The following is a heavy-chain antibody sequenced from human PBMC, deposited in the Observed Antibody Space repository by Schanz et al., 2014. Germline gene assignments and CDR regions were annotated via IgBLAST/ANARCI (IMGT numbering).Heavy chain of an antibody. V-gene: IGHV3-23*01. J-gene: IGHJ4*02. Sequence: EVQLMESGGGLVKPGGSLRLSCAASGFTFSSYAMSWVRQAPGKGLEWVSSISSGGNPYYANSVKGRFGISRDNSENTLYLQMSSLRVEDTAVYYCAKDPRGDKNDRAYYFDYWGQGTLVSVSS. CDR3: AKDPRGDKNDRAYYFDY. D-gene: IGHD3-10*01. CDR1: GFTFSSYA. CDR2: ISSGGNP.